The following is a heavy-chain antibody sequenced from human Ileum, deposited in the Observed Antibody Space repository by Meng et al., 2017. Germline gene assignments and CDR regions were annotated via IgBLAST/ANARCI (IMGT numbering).Heavy chain of an antibody. CDR3: ARSGPADD. D-gene: IGHD1-26*01. J-gene: IGHJ4*02. CDR2: IKGDGSER. CDR1: GFSFSDYW. Sequence: EGRVVESGGGLVQPGGSLRMSGEASGFSFSDYWMDWVRQAPGKGLEWVANIKGDGSERTYVDSVKGRFTISRDNTKNSLSLQMNSLRVEDTVVYYCARSGPADDWGQGTLVTVSS. V-gene: IGHV3-7*01.